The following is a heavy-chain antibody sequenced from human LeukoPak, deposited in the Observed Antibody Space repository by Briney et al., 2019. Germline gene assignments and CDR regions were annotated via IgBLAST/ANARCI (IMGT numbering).Heavy chain of an antibody. Sequence: PGGSLRLSCAASGFTFSSYSMNWVRQAPGKGLEWVSSISSSSSYIYYADSVKGRFTISRDNAKNSLYLQMDSLRAEDTALYYCARGPGWNSGSPRYSDYWGQGTLVTVSS. V-gene: IGHV3-21*04. D-gene: IGHD1-26*01. CDR3: ARGPGWNSGSPRYSDY. J-gene: IGHJ4*02. CDR1: GFTFSSYS. CDR2: ISSSSSYI.